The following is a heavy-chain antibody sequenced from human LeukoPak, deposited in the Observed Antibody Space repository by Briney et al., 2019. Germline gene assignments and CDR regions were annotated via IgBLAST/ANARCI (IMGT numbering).Heavy chain of an antibody. CDR2: INPSSSST. J-gene: IGHJ4*02. Sequence: ASVKVSCKASGHTLTSYYIHWVRQAPGQGLEWMGIINPSSSSTSYAQKFQGRVTMTRDTSTSTVYMELSSLRSEDTAVYYCAGDPGDGSGSPVSYFDYWGQGILVTVSS. V-gene: IGHV1-46*01. CDR1: GHTLTSYY. CDR3: AGDPGDGSGSPVSYFDY. D-gene: IGHD3-22*01.